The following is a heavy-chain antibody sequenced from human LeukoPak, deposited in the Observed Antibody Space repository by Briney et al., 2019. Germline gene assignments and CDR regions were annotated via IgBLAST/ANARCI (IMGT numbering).Heavy chain of an antibody. V-gene: IGHV3-33*01. CDR1: GFTFSSYG. D-gene: IGHD3-9*01. Sequence: GGSLRLSCAASGFTFSSYGMHWVRQAPGKGLEWVAAIWYDGSIQYYADSVKGRFTISRDNSKNSLYLQMNSLRAEDTAVYYCARAHYDILTGYYFDYWGQGTLVTVSS. J-gene: IGHJ4*02. CDR3: ARAHYDILTGYYFDY. CDR2: IWYDGSIQ.